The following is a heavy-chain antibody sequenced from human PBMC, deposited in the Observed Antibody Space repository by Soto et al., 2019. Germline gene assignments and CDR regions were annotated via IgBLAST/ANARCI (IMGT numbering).Heavy chain of an antibody. Sequence: KPSETLSLTCTVSGGSISSGDYYWSWIRQPPGKGLEWIGYIYYSGSTYYNPSLKSRVTISVDTSKNQFSLKLSSVTAADTAVYYCARDQWFSCAFDIWGQGTMVTVSS. V-gene: IGHV4-30-4*01. CDR3: ARDQWFSCAFDI. CDR2: IYYSGST. CDR1: GGSISSGDYY. J-gene: IGHJ3*02. D-gene: IGHD3-22*01.